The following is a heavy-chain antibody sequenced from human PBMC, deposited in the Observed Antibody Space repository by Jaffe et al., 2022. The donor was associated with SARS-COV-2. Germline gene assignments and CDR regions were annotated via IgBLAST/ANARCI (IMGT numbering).Heavy chain of an antibody. D-gene: IGHD6-19*01. J-gene: IGHJ1*01. Sequence: EVQLLESGGGLVQPGGSLRLSCAASGFTFSTYAMTWVRQAPGKGLEWVSAISGSGGTTYHADSVKGRFTISRDNSKNTLYLQMNSLRAEDTAVYYCAKDYSAWNTGSFQHWGQGTLVTVSS. CDR3: AKDYSAWNTGSFQH. CDR2: ISGSGGTT. V-gene: IGHV3-23*01. CDR1: GFTFSTYA.